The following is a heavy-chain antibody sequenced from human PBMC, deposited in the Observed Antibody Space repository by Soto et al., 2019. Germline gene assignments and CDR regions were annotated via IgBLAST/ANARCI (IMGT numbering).Heavy chain of an antibody. Sequence: SETLSLTCTVSGGSISSSSSYWGWIRQPPGKGLEWIGIIYYSGSTYYNPSLKSRVTISIDTSKNQFSLTLSSVTAAETAVYYCGSFVRGFSLVEAVFWGQGILVTVSS. CDR2: IYYSGST. J-gene: IGHJ4*02. CDR3: GSFVRGFSLVEAVF. D-gene: IGHD2-15*01. CDR1: GGSISSSSSY. V-gene: IGHV4-39*01.